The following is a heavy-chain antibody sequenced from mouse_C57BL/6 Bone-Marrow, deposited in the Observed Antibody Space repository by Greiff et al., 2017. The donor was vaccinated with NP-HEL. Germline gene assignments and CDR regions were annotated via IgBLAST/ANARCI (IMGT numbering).Heavy chain of an antibody. Sequence: QVQLQQPGAELVRPGSSVKLSCKASGYTFTSYWMDWVKQRPGQGLEWIGNIYPSDSETHYNQKFKDKATLTVDKSSSTAYMQLSSLTSDDSAVYCGARGGYDYAFDYWGQGTTLTVSS. CDR2: IYPSDSET. CDR1: GYTFTSYW. J-gene: IGHJ2*01. D-gene: IGHD2-4*01. CDR3: ARGGYDYAFDY. V-gene: IGHV1-61*01.